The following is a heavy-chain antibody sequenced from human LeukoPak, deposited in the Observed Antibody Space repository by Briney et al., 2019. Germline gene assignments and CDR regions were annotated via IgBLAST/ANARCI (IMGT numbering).Heavy chain of an antibody. J-gene: IGHJ3*02. CDR1: GFTFSSYA. CDR3: AKGPITMIVVVAAFDI. V-gene: IGHV3-23*01. Sequence: GGSLRLSCAASGFTFSSYAMSWVRQAPGKGLEWVSAISGSGGSTYYADSVKGRFTISRDNSKNTLYLQMNSLRAEDTAVYYCAKGPITMIVVVAAFDIWGQGTMVTVSS. CDR2: ISGSGGST. D-gene: IGHD3-22*01.